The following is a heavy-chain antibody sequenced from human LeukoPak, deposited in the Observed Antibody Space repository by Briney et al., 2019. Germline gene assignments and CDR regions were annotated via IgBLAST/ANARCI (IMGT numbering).Heavy chain of an antibody. CDR2: IYYSGST. CDR1: GGSISSYY. J-gene: IGHJ4*02. Sequence: SATLSLSCADSGGSISSYYWSWSRQPPGKGQEWIGYIYYSGSTNYNPSLKSRVTISVDTSKNQFSLKLSSATAADTAVYYCARQEYYFDYWGQGTLVTVSS. CDR3: ARQEYYFDY. V-gene: IGHV4-59*01.